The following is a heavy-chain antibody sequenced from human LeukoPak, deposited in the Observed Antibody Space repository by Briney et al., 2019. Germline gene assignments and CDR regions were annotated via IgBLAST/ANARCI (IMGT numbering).Heavy chain of an antibody. Sequence: PSETLSLTCTVAGGSISSSSYYWGWIRQPPGKGLEWIGSIYYSGSTYYNPSLKSRVTISVDTSKNQLSLKLSSVTAADTAVYYCARHGFNTSWGQGTLVTVSS. CDR3: ARHGFNTS. D-gene: IGHD2/OR15-2a*01. J-gene: IGHJ4*02. CDR2: IYYSGST. CDR1: GGSISSSSYY. V-gene: IGHV4-39*01.